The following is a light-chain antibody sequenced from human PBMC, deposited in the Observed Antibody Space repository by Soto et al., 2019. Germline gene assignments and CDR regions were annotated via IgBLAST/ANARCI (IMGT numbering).Light chain of an antibody. CDR2: DAS. CDR3: QKRVNWPPN. Sequence: EVVLTHSPASLSFSPLYIATLSFSADQSVSDYVGWYQQKPGQPPRLLFFDASSRASGVPHRFSAGGSGTDFTLIISSLQPEDFAVYYCQKRVNWPPNFGGGTKVDIK. J-gene: IGKJ4*01. V-gene: IGKV3-11*01. CDR1: QSVSDY.